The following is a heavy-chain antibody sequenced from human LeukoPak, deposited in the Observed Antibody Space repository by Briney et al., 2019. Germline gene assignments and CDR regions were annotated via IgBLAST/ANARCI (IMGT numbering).Heavy chain of an antibody. CDR2: IFYTGST. D-gene: IGHD5-12*01. V-gene: IGHV4-34*11. CDR1: GGSFSGYY. CDR3: ARIEDSGYDYRGWFDP. J-gene: IGHJ5*02. Sequence: LETLSLTCAVYGGSFSGYYWSWIRQPPGKGLEWIGYIFYTGSTNYNPSLKSRLTISVDTSKNQFSLKLSSVTAADTAVYYCARIEDSGYDYRGWFDPWGQGTLVTVSS.